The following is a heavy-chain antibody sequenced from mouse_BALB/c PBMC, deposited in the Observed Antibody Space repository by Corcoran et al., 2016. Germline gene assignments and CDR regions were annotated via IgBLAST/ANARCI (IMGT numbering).Heavy chain of an antibody. CDR2: SNPNNGGT. V-gene: IGHV1-18*01. CDR1: GYTFTEYT. Sequence: EVQLQQAGPELGKPGASVKISCKTSGYTFTEYTMHWVKQSHGKGLEWIGGSNPNNGGTRYNQKFKGKATLTVDKSSSTAYMELRSLTSEDSAVYFCARGREYGNPFAYWGQGTLVTVSA. CDR3: ARGREYGNPFAY. D-gene: IGHD2-10*02. J-gene: IGHJ3*01.